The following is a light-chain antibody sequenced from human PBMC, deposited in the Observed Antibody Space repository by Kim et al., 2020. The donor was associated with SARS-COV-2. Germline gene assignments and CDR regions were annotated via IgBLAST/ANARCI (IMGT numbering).Light chain of an antibody. CDR1: ESVSTW. Sequence: SASVGDRVTITCRGSESVSTWLAWYQQRPGKAPKLLISDASNLESGVPSRFSGSGFGTEFTLTISSLQPDDFATYYCQQYNSYYTFGQGTKVDIK. V-gene: IGKV1-5*01. CDR2: DAS. J-gene: IGKJ2*01. CDR3: QQYNSYYT.